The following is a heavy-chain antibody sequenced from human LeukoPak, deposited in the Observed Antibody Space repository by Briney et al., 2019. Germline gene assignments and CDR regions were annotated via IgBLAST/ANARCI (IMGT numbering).Heavy chain of an antibody. V-gene: IGHV3-11*06. CDR2: ISTSSYT. CDR1: GFTFSDYY. D-gene: IGHD2-2*01. CDR3: ARAFRYCSSTSCYLDP. Sequence: GGSLRLSCAASGFTFSDYYMSWIRQAPGKGLEWVSYISTSSYTTYAYSVKGRFTISRDNAKNSLYLQMNSLRAEDTAVYYCARAFRYCSSTSCYLDPWGQGTLVTVSS. J-gene: IGHJ5*02.